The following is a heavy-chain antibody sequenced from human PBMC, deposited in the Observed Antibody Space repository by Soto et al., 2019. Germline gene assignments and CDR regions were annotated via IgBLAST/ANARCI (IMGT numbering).Heavy chain of an antibody. CDR3: AREGSSPTYYYYYGMDV. V-gene: IGHV1-69*05. J-gene: IGHJ6*02. CDR1: GGTFSSYA. D-gene: IGHD6-6*01. CDR2: IIPIFGTA. Sequence: SVKVSCKASGGTFSSYAISWVRQAPGQGLEWMGGIIPIFGTANYAQKFQGRVTMTRNTSISTAYMELSSLRSEDTAVYYCAREGSSPTYYYYYGMDVWGQGTTVTVSS.